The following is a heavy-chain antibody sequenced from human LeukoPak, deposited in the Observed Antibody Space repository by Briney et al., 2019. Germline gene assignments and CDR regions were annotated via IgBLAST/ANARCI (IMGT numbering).Heavy chain of an antibody. J-gene: IGHJ4*02. D-gene: IGHD3-22*01. CDR1: GYDFTDYW. CDR2: IYPGDSDT. CDR3: ARPYYDSSGYYYFDY. V-gene: IGHV5-51*01. Sequence: GESLKISCKGSGYDFTDYWIGWVRQMPGKGLEWMGIIYPGDSDTRYSPSFQGQVTISADKSVSTAYLQWSSLKASDTAMYYCARPYYDSSGYYYFDYWGQGTLVTASS.